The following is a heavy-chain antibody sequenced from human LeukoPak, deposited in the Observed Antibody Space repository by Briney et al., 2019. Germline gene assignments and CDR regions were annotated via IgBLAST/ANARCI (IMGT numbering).Heavy chain of an antibody. CDR1: GYSFNTYW. CDR3: ASHGGYDYSSQVGPFDI. V-gene: IGHV5-51*01. Sequence: GESLKISCKGSGYSFNTYWIAWVREMSGKGLEWLGIIYPSDSDTRYSPSCQGQVTISADKSISTAYLQWSSLKASDTAIYYCASHGGYDYSSQVGPFDIWGQGTMVTVSS. CDR2: IYPSDSDT. J-gene: IGHJ3*02. D-gene: IGHD5-12*01.